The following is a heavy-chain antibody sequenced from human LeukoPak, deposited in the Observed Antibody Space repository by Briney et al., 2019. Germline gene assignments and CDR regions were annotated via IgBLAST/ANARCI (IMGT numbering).Heavy chain of an antibody. CDR3: AIRAGDYSHPYDY. V-gene: IGHV1-8*03. CDR2: MNPNSGNT. CDR1: GYTFTSYD. Sequence: ASVKVSCKASGYTFTSYDINWVRQATGQGLEWMGWMNPNSGNTDYAQTFQGRVTITRNNPINTAYMEVSSLRSEDTAGHYCAIRAGDYSHPYDYWRQGTLVTVSS. J-gene: IGHJ4*02. D-gene: IGHD3-22*01.